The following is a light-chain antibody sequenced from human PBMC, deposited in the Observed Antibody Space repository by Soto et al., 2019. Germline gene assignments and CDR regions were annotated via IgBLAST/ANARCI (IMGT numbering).Light chain of an antibody. J-gene: IGLJ1*01. CDR1: SSDVGGYNY. CDR3: SSYTSSSTYV. Sequence: QSALTQPASVSGSPGQSITISCTGTSSDVGGYNYVSWYQQHPGKAPKLMIYDVSNRPSGVSNCFSGSKSGNTASLTISGLQAEDEADYYCSSYTSSSTYVFGTG. V-gene: IGLV2-14*01. CDR2: DVS.